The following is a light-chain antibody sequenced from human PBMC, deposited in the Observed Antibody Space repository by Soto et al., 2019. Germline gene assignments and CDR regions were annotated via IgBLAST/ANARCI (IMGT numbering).Light chain of an antibody. Sequence: AIQMTQSPSSLSASVGDRVTITCRASQGIRNDLGWYQQKSGKAPKLLIYIASSLQSGVPSRFSGSGSGTDFTLTISSLQPDDSATYYCLQDYNYPRTFGQGTKLEIK. CDR3: LQDYNYPRT. V-gene: IGKV1-6*01. J-gene: IGKJ2*01. CDR1: QGIRND. CDR2: IAS.